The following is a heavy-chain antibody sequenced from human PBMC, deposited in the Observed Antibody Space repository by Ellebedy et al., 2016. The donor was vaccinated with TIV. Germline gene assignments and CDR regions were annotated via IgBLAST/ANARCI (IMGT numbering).Heavy chain of an antibody. CDR3: AREVLDPGNVYDY. D-gene: IGHD3-10*01. CDR1: GGSISGYY. V-gene: IGHV4-4*07. J-gene: IGHJ4*02. Sequence: SETLSLXXTVSGGSISGYYWTWIRQPANKGLEWIGRIYSSGSTNYNPSLKSRVTMSVDTSRNQFSLKLSSVTAADTAVYYCAREVLDPGNVYDYWGQGTLVTVSS. CDR2: IYSSGST.